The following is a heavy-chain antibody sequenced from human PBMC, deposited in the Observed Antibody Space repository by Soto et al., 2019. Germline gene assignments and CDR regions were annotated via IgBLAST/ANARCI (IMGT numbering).Heavy chain of an antibody. CDR1: GFTFSSYW. Sequence: PGGSLRLSCAASGFTFSSYWMSWVRQAPGKGLEWVANIKQDGSEKYYVDSVKGRFTISRDNAKNSLYLQMNSLRAEDTAVYYWASTSSGYYFDYWGQGTLVTVSS. V-gene: IGHV3-7*01. CDR3: ASTSSGYYFDY. J-gene: IGHJ4*02. D-gene: IGHD6-19*01. CDR2: IKQDGSEK.